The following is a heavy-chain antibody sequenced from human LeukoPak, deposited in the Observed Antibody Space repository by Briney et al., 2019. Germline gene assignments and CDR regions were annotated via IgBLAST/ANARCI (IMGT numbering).Heavy chain of an antibody. V-gene: IGHV4-34*01. CDR3: ARARRSIAARPRDAFDI. D-gene: IGHD6-6*01. J-gene: IGHJ3*02. CDR1: GGSFSGYY. CDR2: INHSGST. Sequence: SETLSLTCAVYGGSFSGYYWSWIRQPPGKGLEWIGEINHSGSTNYNPSLKSRVTISVDTSKNQFSLKLSSVTAADTAVYYCARARRSIAARPRDAFDIWAKGQWSPSLQ.